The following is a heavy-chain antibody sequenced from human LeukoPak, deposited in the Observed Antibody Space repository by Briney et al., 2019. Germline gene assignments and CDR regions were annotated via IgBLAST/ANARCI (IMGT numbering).Heavy chain of an antibody. CDR1: GFTFSDYY. D-gene: IGHD6-13*01. J-gene: IGHJ4*02. V-gene: IGHV3-11*06. CDR2: ISGSGSHT. Sequence: GESLRLSCAASGFTFSDYYMSWIRQAPGKGLEWVSYISGSGSHTTYADSVRGRFTISRDNAKNSLSLQVNSLRADDTAVYYCARVGSTVAAGTPDYWGQGTLVTVSS. CDR3: ARVGSTVAAGTPDY.